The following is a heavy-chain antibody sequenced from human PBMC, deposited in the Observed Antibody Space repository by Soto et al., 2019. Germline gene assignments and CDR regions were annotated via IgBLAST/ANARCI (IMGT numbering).Heavy chain of an antibody. D-gene: IGHD2-21*02. Sequence: QVQLVESGGGVVQPGRSLRLSCAASGFTFSSYGMHWVRQAPGKGLEWVAVISYDGSNKYYADSVKGRFTISRDNSKNTLYLQMNSPRAEDTAVYYCAKVARYIVVVTATGGAHYGMDVWGQGTTVTVSS. V-gene: IGHV3-30*18. J-gene: IGHJ6*02. CDR1: GFTFSSYG. CDR3: AKVARYIVVVTATGGAHYGMDV. CDR2: ISYDGSNK.